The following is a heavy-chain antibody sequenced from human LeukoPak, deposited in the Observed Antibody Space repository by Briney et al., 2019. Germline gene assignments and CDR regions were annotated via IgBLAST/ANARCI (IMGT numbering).Heavy chain of an antibody. CDR2: IFYIGTT. CDR3: AREKSPERKTWLQLGAFDV. Sequence: ASETLSLTCSVSGASMSGYYWSWIRQPPGKGLEYIGNIFYIGTTNYNPSLKSRVTLSIDTSKNQLSFQLTSVTAADTAVYFCAREKSPERKTWLQLGAFDVWGQGTVVTVSS. J-gene: IGHJ3*01. V-gene: IGHV4-59*01. CDR1: GASMSGYY. D-gene: IGHD5-24*01.